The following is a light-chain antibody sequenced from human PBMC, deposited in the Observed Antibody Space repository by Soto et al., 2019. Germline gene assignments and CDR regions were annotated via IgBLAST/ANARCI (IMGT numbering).Light chain of an antibody. CDR1: QSVSSD. J-gene: IGKJ5*01. Sequence: ELGVTQSPSTLSVSPEERATLSCRASQSVSSDLAWYHQKPGQAPRLLIYGASTRATGIPARFSGSGSGTEFTLTISNLQSEDFAVYYCQQYHNWPIPFGQVRRLEIK. V-gene: IGKV3-15*01. CDR2: GAS. CDR3: QQYHNWPIP.